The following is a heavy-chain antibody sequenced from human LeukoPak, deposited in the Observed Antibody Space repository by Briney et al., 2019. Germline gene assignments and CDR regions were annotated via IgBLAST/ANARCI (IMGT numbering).Heavy chain of an antibody. D-gene: IGHD6-6*01. CDR1: GFTFSSYS. J-gene: IGHJ3*02. V-gene: IGHV3-21*01. CDR3: AREGWYSSSWGRYAFDI. Sequence: PGGSLRLSCAASGFTFSSYSMNWVRQAPGKGLEWVSSISSSSSYIYYADSVKGRFTISRDNAKNSLYLQMNSLRAEDTAMYYCAREGWYSSSWGRYAFDICGEGTMVTVSS. CDR2: ISSSSSYI.